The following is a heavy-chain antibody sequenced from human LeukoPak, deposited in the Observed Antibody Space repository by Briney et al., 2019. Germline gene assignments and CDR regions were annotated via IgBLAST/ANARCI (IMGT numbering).Heavy chain of an antibody. D-gene: IGHD6-19*01. CDR2: IYSSGST. V-gene: IGHV4-61*02. Sequence: SETLSLTCAVSGGSVSSGSYYWSWIRQPAGKGLEWIGRIYSSGSTNYNPSLKSRVTISLDTSKNQFSLKLSSVTAADTAVYYCARREAVAGDYWGQGTLVTVSS. CDR3: ARREAVAGDY. CDR1: GGSVSSGSYY. J-gene: IGHJ4*02.